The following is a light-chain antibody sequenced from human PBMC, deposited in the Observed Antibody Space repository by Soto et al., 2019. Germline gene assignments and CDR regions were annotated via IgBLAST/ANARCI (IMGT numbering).Light chain of an antibody. CDR1: QNIYYN. V-gene: IGKV3-15*01. CDR2: RAS. Sequence: ILMTQSPATVSVSPGESATLSCRASQNIYYNVAWYQQRPGQAPRLLIYRASTRATGVPARFSGSGSGTEFTLTISRLQHEDFTVYSCLQYHNLWAFGQGTKVEI. CDR3: LQYHNLWA. J-gene: IGKJ1*01.